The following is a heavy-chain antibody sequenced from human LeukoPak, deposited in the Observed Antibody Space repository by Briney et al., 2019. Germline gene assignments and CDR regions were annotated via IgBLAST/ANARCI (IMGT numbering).Heavy chain of an antibody. CDR1: GGFISSSSYY. V-gene: IGHV4-39*07. D-gene: IGHD1-26*01. J-gene: IGHJ6*03. Sequence: SETLSLTCTVSGGFISSSSYYWGWIRQPPGKGLEWIGSIYYSGSTYYNPSLKSRVTISVDTSKNQFSLKLSSVTAADTAVYYCARDRRVGATTKYYYYYYMDVWGKGTTVTVSS. CDR2: IYYSGST. CDR3: ARDRRVGATTKYYYYYYMDV.